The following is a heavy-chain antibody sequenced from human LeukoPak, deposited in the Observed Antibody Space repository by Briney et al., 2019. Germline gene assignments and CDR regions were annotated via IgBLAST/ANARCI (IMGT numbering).Heavy chain of an antibody. D-gene: IGHD1-26*01. Sequence: GGSLRLSCAASGFTFSSYGMSWVRQAPGKGLEWVSSISSSSSYIYYADSVKGRFTISRDNAKNSLYLQMNSLRAEDTAVYYCAREPYSGSYLAAFDIWGQGTMVTVSS. CDR3: AREPYSGSYLAAFDI. V-gene: IGHV3-21*01. CDR1: GFTFSSYG. J-gene: IGHJ3*02. CDR2: ISSSSSYI.